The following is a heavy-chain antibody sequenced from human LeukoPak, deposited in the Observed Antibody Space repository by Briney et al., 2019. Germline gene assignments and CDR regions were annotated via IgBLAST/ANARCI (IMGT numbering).Heavy chain of an antibody. CDR3: ARKRGSLDEGYFDF. CDR2: INPNSGGT. D-gene: IGHD3-10*01. Sequence: GASVKVSCKASGYTFTGYYMHWVRQAPGQGLEWMGWINPNSGGTNYAQKFQGRVTMTRDTSISTAYMELSRLRSDDTAVYYCARKRGSLDEGYFDFWGQGTLVTVSS. J-gene: IGHJ4*02. V-gene: IGHV1-2*02. CDR1: GYTFTGYY.